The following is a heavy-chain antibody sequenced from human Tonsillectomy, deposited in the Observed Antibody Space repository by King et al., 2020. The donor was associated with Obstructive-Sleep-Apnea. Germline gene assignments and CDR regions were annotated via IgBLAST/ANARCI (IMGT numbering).Heavy chain of an antibody. CDR1: GFTFRSYG. D-gene: IGHD6-13*01. CDR2: MKHDEGDK. J-gene: IGHJ6*02. Sequence: QLVQSGGGVVQPGGSLRLSCAASGFTFRSYGMNWVRQAPGKGLEWVAFMKHDEGDKNYADSVRGRFTISRDKSKKTLFLQMSSLRAEDTAVYYCAKDYSSWYNYYAMDVWGQGTTVIVSS. V-gene: IGHV3-30*02. CDR3: AKDYSSWYNYYAMDV.